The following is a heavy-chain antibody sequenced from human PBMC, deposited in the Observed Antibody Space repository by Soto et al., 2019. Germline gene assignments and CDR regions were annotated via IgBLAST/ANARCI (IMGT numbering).Heavy chain of an antibody. CDR1: GYTFTNFA. CDR3: ARGFLGFDP. CDR2: ISIADGNT. J-gene: IGHJ5*02. V-gene: IGHV1-3*04. Sequence: QVHLVQSGAEMKKPGASVTVSCKASGYTFTNFALHWVRQAPGQRLFWMGRISIADGNTHYSENFQGRGTFTRNVSANTAYMELSRLTSEDTALYFCARGFLGFDPWGQGTLVTASS.